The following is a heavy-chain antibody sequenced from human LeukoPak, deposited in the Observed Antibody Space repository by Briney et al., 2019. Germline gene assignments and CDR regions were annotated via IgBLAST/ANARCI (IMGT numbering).Heavy chain of an antibody. CDR3: ASGDNDPLFDY. CDR2: FYRGDST. CDR1: GFTVSSSY. J-gene: IGHJ4*02. V-gene: IGHV3-53*01. Sequence: PGGSLRLSCAASGFTVSSSYMYWVRQAPGKGLEWVSFFYRGDSTYYAESVRGRFTISRDNSKNTLYLLMNSLIPEDTAVYYCASGDNDPLFDYWGQGALVTVSS. D-gene: IGHD1-1*01.